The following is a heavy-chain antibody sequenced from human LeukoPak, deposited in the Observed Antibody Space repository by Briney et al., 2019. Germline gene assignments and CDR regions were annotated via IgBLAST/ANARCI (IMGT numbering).Heavy chain of an antibody. D-gene: IGHD5-24*01. V-gene: IGHV4-39*07. CDR2: IYHSGST. J-gene: IGHJ4*02. CDR1: GASLSSGSYY. CDR3: ARGSKDGYNFVY. Sequence: SQTLSLTCTVSGASLSSGSYYWGWIRQPPGKGLEWIGSIYHSGSTYYNPSLKSRVTISVDTSKNQFSLKLSSVTAADTAVYYCARGSKDGYNFVYWGQGTLVTVSS.